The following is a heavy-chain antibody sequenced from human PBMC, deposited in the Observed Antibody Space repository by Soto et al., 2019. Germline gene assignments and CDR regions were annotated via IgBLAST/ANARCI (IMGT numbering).Heavy chain of an antibody. V-gene: IGHV3-23*01. D-gene: IGHD5-12*01. CDR1: GFTFSSYA. J-gene: IGHJ4*02. CDR2: ISGSGGST. CDR3: AKLIGMATIPGPQDY. Sequence: QPXGSLRLSCSASGFTFSSYAMSWVRQAPGKGLEWVSAISGSGGSTYYADSVKGRFTISRDNSKNTLYLQMNSLRAEDTAVYYCAKLIGMATIPGPQDYWGQGTLVTVSS.